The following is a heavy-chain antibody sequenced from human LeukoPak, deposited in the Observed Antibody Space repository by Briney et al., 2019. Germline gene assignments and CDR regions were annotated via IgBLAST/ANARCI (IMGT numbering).Heavy chain of an antibody. CDR2: IKQYGSEK. CDR1: GITFTNAL. Sequence: PGGALRLSCAASGITFTNALMSWVRQAPGKGRDGVANIKQYGSEKYYVDSVKVRFTIYRDNAKNSLYLQMNSLRAEDTAVYYCASESGSGSYYDYWGQGTLVTVSS. V-gene: IGHV3-7*01. D-gene: IGHD3-10*01. J-gene: IGHJ4*02. CDR3: ASESGSGSYYDY.